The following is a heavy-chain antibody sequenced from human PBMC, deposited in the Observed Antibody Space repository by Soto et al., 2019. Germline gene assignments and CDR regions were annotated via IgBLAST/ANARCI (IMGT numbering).Heavy chain of an antibody. CDR1: GFTFRSFT. V-gene: IGHV3-21*01. Sequence: XESLLLSCAASGFTFRSFTMNWVRQAPGKGLEWVSTISSNSAYIYYTDALGGRFTISRDNAKNSLHLQMNSLRAEDTAVYYCTRDASRDSSARGWFDPWGPGTLVTVSS. CDR3: TRDASRDSSARGWFDP. CDR2: ISSNSAYI. D-gene: IGHD6-13*01. J-gene: IGHJ5*02.